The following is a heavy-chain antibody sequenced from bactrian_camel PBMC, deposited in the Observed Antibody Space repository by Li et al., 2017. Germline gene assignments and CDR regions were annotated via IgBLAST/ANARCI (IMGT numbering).Heavy chain of an antibody. CDR1: GYTARGNC. V-gene: IGHV3S1*01. J-gene: IGHJ4*01. D-gene: IGHD5*01. CDR2: LYMFSDST. Sequence: HVQLVESGGGSVQAGGSLRLSCVASGYTARGNCMGWFRQTPGKEREAVAVLYMFSDSTYYADSVKGRFTISQDNAKNTLYLQMNSLRADDTAMYYCAIGLFADFGLGRGTQVTVS.